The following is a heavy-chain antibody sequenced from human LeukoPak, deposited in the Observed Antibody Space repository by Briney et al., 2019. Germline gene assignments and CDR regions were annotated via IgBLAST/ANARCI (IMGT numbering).Heavy chain of an antibody. J-gene: IGHJ4*02. D-gene: IGHD4-17*01. CDR1: GFTFDDYA. CDR3: AKDTDYGEDEGYFDY. CDR2: ISWNSGSI. Sequence: GRSLRLSCAASGFTFDDYAMHWVRQAPGKGLEWVSGISWNSGSIGYADSVKGRFTIPRDNAKNSLYLQMNSLRAEDTALYYCAKDTDYGEDEGYFDYWGQGTLVTVSS. V-gene: IGHV3-9*01.